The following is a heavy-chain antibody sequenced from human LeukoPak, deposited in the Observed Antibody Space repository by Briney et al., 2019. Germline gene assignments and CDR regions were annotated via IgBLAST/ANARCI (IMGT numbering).Heavy chain of an antibody. CDR1: GGSFSGFY. V-gene: IGHV4-34*01. CDR3: AREKWFGEWGGFDY. Sequence: PSETLSLTCAVYGGSFSGFYWSWIRQPPGKGLEWIGEINHSGSTNYNPSLKSRVTISVDTSKNQFSLKLSSVTAADTAVYYCAREKWFGEWGGFDYWGQGTLVTVSS. CDR2: INHSGST. J-gene: IGHJ4*02. D-gene: IGHD3-10*01.